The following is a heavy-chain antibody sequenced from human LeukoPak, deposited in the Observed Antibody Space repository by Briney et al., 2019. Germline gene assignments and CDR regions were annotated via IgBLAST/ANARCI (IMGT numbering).Heavy chain of an antibody. Sequence: SETLSLTCAVYGGSFSGYYWSWIRQPPGKGLEWIGEINHSGSTNYNPSLKSRVTISVDTSKNQFSLKLSSVTAADTAVYYCARGYYYDSSGYPWGADYWGQGTLVTVSS. V-gene: IGHV4-34*01. CDR2: INHSGST. CDR3: ARGYYYDSSGYPWGADY. J-gene: IGHJ4*02. CDR1: GGSFSGYY. D-gene: IGHD3-22*01.